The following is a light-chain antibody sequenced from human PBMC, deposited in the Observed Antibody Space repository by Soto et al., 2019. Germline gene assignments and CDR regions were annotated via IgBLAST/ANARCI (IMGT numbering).Light chain of an antibody. V-gene: IGKV3-15*01. Sequence: EIVMTQSPATLSLSPGERATLSCRASQSLTTDLAWYQQKPGQPPRLLIYGASTRDTDFPARFSGSGSGTEFTLTISSLQSEDSAVYYCQQCNNWPRTFGQGTKVDIK. CDR1: QSLTTD. CDR2: GAS. J-gene: IGKJ1*01. CDR3: QQCNNWPRT.